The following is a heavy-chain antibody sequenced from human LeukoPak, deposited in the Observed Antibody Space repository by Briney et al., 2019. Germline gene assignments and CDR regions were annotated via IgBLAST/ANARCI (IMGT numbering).Heavy chain of an antibody. CDR1: GGSFSGYY. V-gene: IGHV4-34*01. Sequence: PSETLSLTCAVYGGSFSGYYWSWIRQPPGKGLEWIGEINHSGSTNYNPSLKSRVTISVDTSKNQLSLKLYSVTVADTAIYYCARHPFSDGFDFWGQGTMVTVSS. CDR2: INHSGST. CDR3: ARHPFSDGFDF. J-gene: IGHJ3*01.